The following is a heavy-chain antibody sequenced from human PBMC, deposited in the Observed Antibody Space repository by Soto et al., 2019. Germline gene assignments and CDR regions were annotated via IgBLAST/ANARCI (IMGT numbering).Heavy chain of an antibody. V-gene: IGHV3-23*01. CDR2: ISGSGGST. Sequence: GASLRLSWAATGFTFSSGAMSWVRQAPGKGLEWVSAISGSGGSTYYADSVKGRFTISRDNSKNTLYLQMDSLRAEDTAVYYCAEYGAAGPLTNCVDYWGQGTLVTVSS. CDR3: AEYGAAGPLTNCVDY. J-gene: IGHJ4*02. D-gene: IGHD2-15*01. CDR1: GFTFSSGA.